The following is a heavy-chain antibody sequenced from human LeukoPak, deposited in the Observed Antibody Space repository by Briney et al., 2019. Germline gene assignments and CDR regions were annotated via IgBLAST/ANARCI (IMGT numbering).Heavy chain of an antibody. Sequence: GGSLRLSCAASGFTFSDYYMSWIRQAPGEGLEWVSYISSSGNTIYYADSVKGRFTISRDNAKNSLYLQMNSLRAEDTAVYYCARDPLLLVATLGYWGQGTLVTVSS. D-gene: IGHD5-12*01. CDR1: GFTFSDYY. V-gene: IGHV3-11*04. CDR3: ARDPLLLVATLGY. J-gene: IGHJ4*02. CDR2: ISSSGNTI.